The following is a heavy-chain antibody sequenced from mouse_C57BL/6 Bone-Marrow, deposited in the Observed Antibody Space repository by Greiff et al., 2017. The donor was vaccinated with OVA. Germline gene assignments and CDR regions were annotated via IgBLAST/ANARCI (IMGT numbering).Heavy chain of an antibody. D-gene: IGHD2-1*01. CDR3: ARGRVGNYVGFAY. J-gene: IGHJ3*01. CDR1: GYSFTDYN. Sequence: VQLKESGPELVKPGASVKISCKASGYSFTDYNMNWVKQSNGKSLEWIGVINPNYGTTSYNQKFKGKATLTVDQSSSTAYMQLNSLTSEDSAVYYCARGRVGNYVGFAYWGQGTLVTVSA. V-gene: IGHV1-39*01. CDR2: INPNYGTT.